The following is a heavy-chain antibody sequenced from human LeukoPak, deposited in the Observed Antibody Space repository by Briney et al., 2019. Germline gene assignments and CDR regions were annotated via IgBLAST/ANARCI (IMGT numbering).Heavy chain of an antibody. CDR2: ISGSGGST. D-gene: IGHD3-9*01. J-gene: IGHJ4*02. V-gene: IGHV3-23*01. CDR1: GFSLSSYA. Sequence: GGSLRLSCAASGFSLSSYAMSWVRQAPGKGLEWVSAISGSGGSTYYADSVKGRFTISRDNSKNTLYLQMNSLRAEDTAVYYCAKTARPQKFYYDILTGYYTPFDYWGQGTLVTVSS. CDR3: AKTARPQKFYYDILTGYYTPFDY.